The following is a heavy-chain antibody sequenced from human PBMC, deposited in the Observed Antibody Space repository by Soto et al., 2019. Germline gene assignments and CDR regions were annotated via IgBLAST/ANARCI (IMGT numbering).Heavy chain of an antibody. CDR3: ARGDDYVWGSYIYYYGMDV. CDR2: ISSSSSTI. D-gene: IGHD3-16*01. V-gene: IGHV3-48*02. CDR1: GFTFSSYS. J-gene: IGHJ6*02. Sequence: GGSLRLSCAASGFTFSSYSMNWVRQAPGKGLEWVSYISSSSSTIYYADSVKGRFTISRDNAKNSLYLQMNSLRDEDTAVYYCARGDDYVWGSYIYYYGMDVWGQGTTVTVSS.